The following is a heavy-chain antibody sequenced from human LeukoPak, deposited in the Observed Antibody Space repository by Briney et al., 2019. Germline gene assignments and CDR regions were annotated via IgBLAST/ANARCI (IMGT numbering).Heavy chain of an antibody. CDR3: AAWDPNFYYMDV. Sequence: PGGSLRLSCAISGFTYSMSWVRQAPGKGLEWVSSISASGGGTHYAGSVKGQFTISRDNSKKTMYLQMNSLRVDDTAKYFCAAWDPNFYYMDVWGKGTTVTVSS. V-gene: IGHV3-23*01. D-gene: IGHD1-26*01. CDR1: GFTYS. J-gene: IGHJ6*03. CDR2: ISASGGGT.